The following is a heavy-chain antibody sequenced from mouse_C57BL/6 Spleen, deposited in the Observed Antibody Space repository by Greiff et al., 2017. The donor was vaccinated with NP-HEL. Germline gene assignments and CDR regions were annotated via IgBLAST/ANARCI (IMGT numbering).Heavy chain of an antibody. CDR1: GFTFSSYA. CDR3: ARDRGTQDWYFDV. J-gene: IGHJ1*03. D-gene: IGHD3-2*02. Sequence: EVQRVESGGGLVKPGGSLKLSCAASGFTFSSYAMSWVRQTPEKRLEWVATISDGGSYTYYPDNVKGRFTISRDNAKNNLYLQMSHLKSEDTAMYYCARDRGTQDWYFDVWGTGTTVTVSS. V-gene: IGHV5-4*01. CDR2: ISDGGSYT.